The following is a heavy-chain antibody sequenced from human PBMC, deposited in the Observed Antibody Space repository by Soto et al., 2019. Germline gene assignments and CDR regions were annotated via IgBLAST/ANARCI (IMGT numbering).Heavy chain of an antibody. CDR2: IYYSGTT. Sequence: PSETLSLTCTVSGVSISSGYYWGWIRQPPGKGLEWIGSIYYSGTTFYNPSLKSRFTISVDTSKNQFSLKLTSVTAADTAIYYCATTSLGVGYYFDYWGQGTLVTVSS. J-gene: IGHJ4*02. V-gene: IGHV4-39*01. CDR3: ATTSLGVGYYFDY. D-gene: IGHD2-8*01. CDR1: GVSISSGYY.